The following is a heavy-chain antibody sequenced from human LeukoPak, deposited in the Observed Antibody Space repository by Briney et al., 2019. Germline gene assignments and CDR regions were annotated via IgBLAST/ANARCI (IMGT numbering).Heavy chain of an antibody. CDR1: GFTLSNYN. V-gene: IGHV3-21*04. J-gene: IGHJ4*02. CDR3: AKRGSSGSYYFDC. CDR2: ISSRSSDI. D-gene: IGHD6-19*01. Sequence: GGSLRLSCAASGFTLSNYNMNWVRQAPGKGLEWVSSISSRSSDIYYADSVKGRFTISRDNSKNSLYLQMNSLRAEDTAVYYCAKRGSSGSYYFDCWGQGTLVTVSS.